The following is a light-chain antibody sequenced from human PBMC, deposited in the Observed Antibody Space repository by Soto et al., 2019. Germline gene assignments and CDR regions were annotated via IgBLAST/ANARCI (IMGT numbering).Light chain of an antibody. Sequence: QPVLTQPASVSGSPGQSITISCTGTSSDVGGYNYVSWYQQHPGKAPKLMIYEVSNRPSGVSNRFSGSKSGNTASLTISGLQAEDEADYYCSSYTSSSTLVFGGGTKL. CDR1: SSDVGGYNY. CDR3: SSYTSSSTLV. V-gene: IGLV2-14*01. CDR2: EVS. J-gene: IGLJ2*01.